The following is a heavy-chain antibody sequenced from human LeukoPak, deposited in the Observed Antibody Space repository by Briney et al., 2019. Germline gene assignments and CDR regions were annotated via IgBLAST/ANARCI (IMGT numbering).Heavy chain of an antibody. D-gene: IGHD6-13*01. CDR1: GYTFTSYG. CDR3: ARTIWVAAADPFDY. V-gene: IGHV1-18*01. J-gene: IGHJ4*02. CDR2: ISAYNGNT. Sequence: ASVKVSCKASGYTFTSYGISWARQAPGQGLEWMGWISAYNGNTNYAQKLQGRVTMTTDTSTSTAYMELRSLRSDDTAVYYCARTIWVAAADPFDYWGQGTLVTVSS.